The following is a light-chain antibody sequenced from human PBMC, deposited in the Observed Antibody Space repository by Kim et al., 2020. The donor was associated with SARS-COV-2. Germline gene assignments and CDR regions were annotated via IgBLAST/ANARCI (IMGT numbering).Light chain of an antibody. Sequence: EIVLTQSPGTLSLSPGETATLSCRASQTISSSYLAWYQQKPGQAPRLLIYAASSRATGIPDSISGSGSGTDFTLTISRLEPEECAVYYLQLFSSSLYTFGQGTNLEI. J-gene: IGKJ2*01. CDR1: QTISSSY. CDR2: AAS. CDR3: QLFSSSLYT. V-gene: IGKV3-20*01.